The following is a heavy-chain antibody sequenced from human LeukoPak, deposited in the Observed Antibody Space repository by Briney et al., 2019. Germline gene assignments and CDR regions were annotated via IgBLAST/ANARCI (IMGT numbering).Heavy chain of an antibody. J-gene: IGHJ4*02. CDR3: AREAGDCSSTSCPYDY. V-gene: IGHV1-18*01. D-gene: IGHD2-2*01. Sequence: ASVKVSCKPYGYTFNTYGITWVRQAPGQGLEWMGWISPYNGNTNYAQKFQGRVTITTDESTSTAYMELSSLRSEDTAVYYCAREAGDCSSTSCPYDYWGQGTLVTVSS. CDR1: GYTFNTYG. CDR2: ISPYNGNT.